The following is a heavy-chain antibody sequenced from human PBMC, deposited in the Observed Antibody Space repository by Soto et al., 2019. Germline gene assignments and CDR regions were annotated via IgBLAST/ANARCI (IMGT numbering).Heavy chain of an antibody. V-gene: IGHV5-51*01. J-gene: IGHJ4*02. CDR1: GYTFSNYW. CDR2: IYPGDSDT. Sequence: GESLKISCQGSGYTFSNYWIAWVRQMPGKGLEWMGIIYPGDSDTRYSPSFQGQVTISADKSINTTYLQWSSLRASDTAMYYCARHGGAHYLSSGYHYALDYRGQGTPVTVSS. D-gene: IGHD3-22*01. CDR3: ARHGGAHYLSSGYHYALDY.